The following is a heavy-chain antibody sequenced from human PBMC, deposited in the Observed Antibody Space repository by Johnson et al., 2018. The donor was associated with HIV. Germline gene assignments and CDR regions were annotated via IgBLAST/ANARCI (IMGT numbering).Heavy chain of an antibody. V-gene: IGHV3-30*03. J-gene: IGHJ3*02. CDR3: ARERRSTNTWYVRDAFDI. Sequence: QVQLVESGGGLAKPAWSPRLSCAASQFTFSSYGMLWVRQAPGKGLEWVAVISYDGSNKYYADSVKGRFTISRDNSKNTLYLQMNSLRAEDTAVYYCARERRSTNTWYVRDAFDIWAQGTMVTVSS. CDR1: QFTFSSYG. D-gene: IGHD2-2*01. CDR2: ISYDGSNK.